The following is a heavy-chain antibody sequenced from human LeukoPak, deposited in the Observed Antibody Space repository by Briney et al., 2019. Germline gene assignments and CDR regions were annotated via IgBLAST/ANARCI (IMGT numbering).Heavy chain of an antibody. D-gene: IGHD4-17*01. CDR3: VYGDSGGAFDY. Sequence: GGSLRLSCAASGFTFSSYWMNWVRQAPGKGLEWVANIKQDGSEKYYVASVKGRFTISRDNAKNSLYLQMNSLRAEDTAMYYCVYGDSGGAFDYWGQGTLVTVSS. J-gene: IGHJ4*02. CDR2: IKQDGSEK. V-gene: IGHV3-7*03. CDR1: GFTFSSYW.